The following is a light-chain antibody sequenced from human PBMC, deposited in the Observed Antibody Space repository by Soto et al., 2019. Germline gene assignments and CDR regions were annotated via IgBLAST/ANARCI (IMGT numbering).Light chain of an antibody. CDR2: SNT. CDR1: SSNIGSHT. CDR3: AAWDDSLNGVV. Sequence: QSVLTQPPSASGTPGQTIAISCSGGSSNIGSHTVNWYQQLPGTAPRLLIYSNTQRPSGVPDRFSGSKSGTSASLAISGIKYECEGDYYCAAWDDSLNGVVFGGGTKLTVL. V-gene: IGLV1-44*01. J-gene: IGLJ2*01.